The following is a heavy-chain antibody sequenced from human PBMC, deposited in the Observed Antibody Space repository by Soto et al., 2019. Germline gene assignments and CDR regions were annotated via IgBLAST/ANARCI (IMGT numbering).Heavy chain of an antibody. Sequence: PGGSLRLWCAASGVTFDNYGMQWVRQAPGKGLEWVSGISWSSHNLAYADSVKCRCTISRDNAKNYLYLQRNSLRAEDTAFYYCAKDTGPNWGQGTLVTVSS. J-gene: IGHJ4*02. V-gene: IGHV3-9*01. CDR3: AKDTGPN. CDR1: GVTFDNYG. CDR2: ISWSSHNL.